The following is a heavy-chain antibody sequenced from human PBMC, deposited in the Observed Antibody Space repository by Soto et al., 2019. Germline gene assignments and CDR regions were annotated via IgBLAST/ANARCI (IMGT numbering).Heavy chain of an antibody. CDR2: IWYDGSNK. Sequence: QVQLVESGGGVVQPGRSLRLSCAASGFTFSSYGMHWVRQAPGKGLEWVAVIWYDGSNKYYADSVKGRFTISRDNSKNTLYLQMNSLRAEDTAVYYCARSQWGRDFDWFDAFDIWGQGTMVTVSS. CDR3: ARSQWGRDFDWFDAFDI. J-gene: IGHJ3*02. V-gene: IGHV3-33*01. D-gene: IGHD3-9*01. CDR1: GFTFSSYG.